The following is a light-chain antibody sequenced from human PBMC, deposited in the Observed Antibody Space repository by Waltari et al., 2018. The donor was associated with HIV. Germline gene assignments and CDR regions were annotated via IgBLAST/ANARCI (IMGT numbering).Light chain of an antibody. V-gene: IGKV4-1*01. CDR1: RSILYSSNNKNY. Sequence: DIVMTQSPASLTLSLGARATINCNSRRSILYSSNNKNYLAWYQQKPGQPPKLLIYWASTRESGVPDRFSGSGSGTNFTLTISGLQTEDLAVYYCQQYFSSPLTFGGGTRVEIK. J-gene: IGKJ4*01. CDR3: QQYFSSPLT. CDR2: WAS.